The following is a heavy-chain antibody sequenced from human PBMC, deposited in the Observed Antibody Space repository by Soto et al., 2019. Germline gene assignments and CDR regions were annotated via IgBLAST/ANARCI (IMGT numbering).Heavy chain of an antibody. CDR2: ISWNSGRI. V-gene: IGHV3-9*01. CDR3: AKDKGIALNLFDY. CDR1: GFTFDAYA. D-gene: IGHD6-13*01. J-gene: IGHJ4*02. Sequence: EVQLVESGGGLVQPGRSLRLSCAASGFTFDAYAMHWVRQAPGKGLEWVSGISWNSGRIGYADSVKGRFTISRDNAKNSLYLQMNILRAEDTALYYCAKDKGIALNLFDYWGQGTLVTVSS.